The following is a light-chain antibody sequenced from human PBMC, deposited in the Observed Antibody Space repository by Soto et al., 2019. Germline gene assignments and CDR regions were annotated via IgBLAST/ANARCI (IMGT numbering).Light chain of an antibody. J-gene: IGLJ1*01. V-gene: IGLV1-44*01. CDR3: ASWDDSLNAFV. Sequence: QSVLTQPPSASGTPGQTVTISCSGATSNIGGNTVSWYQHLPETAPKRPIFSNNQRPSGIPDRFSASKSGTSASLAISGLQSDDEADYYCASWDDSLNAFVFGTGTKVTVL. CDR2: SNN. CDR1: TSNIGGNT.